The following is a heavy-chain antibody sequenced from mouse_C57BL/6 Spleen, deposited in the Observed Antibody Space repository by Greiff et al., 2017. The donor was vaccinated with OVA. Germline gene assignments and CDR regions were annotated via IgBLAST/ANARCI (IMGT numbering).Heavy chain of an antibody. CDR2: IDPGNGDT. CDR1: GYNITDDY. V-gene: IGHV14-4*01. D-gene: IGHD1-1*01. CDR3: TTGGSSFWFAY. Sequence: VQLQQSGAELVRPGASVKLSCTASGYNITDDYMHWVKQRPEQGLEWIGEIDPGNGDTEYASKFQGKATLTADTSSNTAYLQLSSLTSEDSAVYYCTTGGSSFWFAYWGQGTLVTVSA. J-gene: IGHJ3*01.